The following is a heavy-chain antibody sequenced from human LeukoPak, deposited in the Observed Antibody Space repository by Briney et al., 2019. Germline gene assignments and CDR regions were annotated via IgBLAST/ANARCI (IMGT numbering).Heavy chain of an antibody. J-gene: IGHJ4*02. CDR1: GFTFSSYW. CDR2: IKQDGSEK. D-gene: IGHD2-15*01. CDR3: ARDRSGGSCYLDY. Sequence: GGSLRLSCAASGFTFSSYWMSWVRQAPGKGLERVANIKQDGSEKYYVDSVKGRFTISRGNAKNSLYLQMNSRRAEDTAVYYWARDRSGGSCYLDYWGQGTLVTVSS. V-gene: IGHV3-7*01.